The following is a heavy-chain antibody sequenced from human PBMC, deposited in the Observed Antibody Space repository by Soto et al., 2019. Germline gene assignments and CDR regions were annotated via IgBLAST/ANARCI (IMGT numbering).Heavy chain of an antibody. D-gene: IGHD3-3*01. V-gene: IGHV3-66*01. J-gene: IGHJ5*02. CDR3: TRVGLTGFDA. CDR1: GITVSSNY. CDR2: LYSGGNT. Sequence: GGSLRLSCAASGITVSSNYMNWVRQAPGKGLEWVSVLYSGGNTYYADSVEGRFTISRDDSKNTLYLQMNSLRAEDTAVYYCTRVGLTGFDAWGQGTLVTVSS.